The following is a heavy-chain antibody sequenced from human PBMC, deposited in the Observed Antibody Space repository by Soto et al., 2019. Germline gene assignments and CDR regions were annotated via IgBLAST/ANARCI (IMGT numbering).Heavy chain of an antibody. V-gene: IGHV1-69*01. D-gene: IGHD6-13*01. Sequence: QVQLVQSGAEVKKPGSSVKVSCKASGGTFSSYTISWVRQAPGQGLEWMGGIIPIFGTANYAQKFQGRVTITADESTSTAYMELSSLRSEDTAVYYCARRGGGGSSPWGWFDPWGQGTLVTVSS. CDR3: ARRGGGGSSPWGWFDP. CDR2: IIPIFGTA. J-gene: IGHJ5*02. CDR1: GGTFSSYT.